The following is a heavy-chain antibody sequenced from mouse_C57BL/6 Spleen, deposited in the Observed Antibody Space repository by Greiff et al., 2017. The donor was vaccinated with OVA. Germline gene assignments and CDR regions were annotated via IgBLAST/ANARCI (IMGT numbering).Heavy chain of an antibody. V-gene: IGHV1-82*01. CDR2: IYPGDGDT. D-gene: IGHD2-2*01. CDR1: GYAFSSSW. Sequence: VQLKQSGPELVKPGASVKISCKASGYAFSSSWMNWVKQRPGKGLEWIGRIYPGDGDTNYNGKFKGKATLTADKSSSTAYMQLSSLTSEDSAVDVCARSGNDEGNWYLDDWGKGTSVTVSS. J-gene: IGHJ1*03. CDR3: ARSGNDEGNWYLDD.